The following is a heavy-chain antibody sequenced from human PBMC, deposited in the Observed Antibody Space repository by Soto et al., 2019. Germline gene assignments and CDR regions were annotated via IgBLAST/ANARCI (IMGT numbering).Heavy chain of an antibody. CDR3: ARGGGYCTPTICAIDS. CDR1: RFSFSSYE. V-gene: IGHV3-23*01. D-gene: IGHD2-8*01. J-gene: IGHJ4*02. CDR2: VSLTGDRT. Sequence: EVQLLESGGGLVQPGGSLRLSCVASRFSFSSYEMSWVRQAAGKGLEWVSRVSLTGDRTNYAGSVKGRFTVSRDNLKYTLYLEMDSLRPEDTAIYYCARGGGYCTPTICAIDSWGLGTPVTVSS.